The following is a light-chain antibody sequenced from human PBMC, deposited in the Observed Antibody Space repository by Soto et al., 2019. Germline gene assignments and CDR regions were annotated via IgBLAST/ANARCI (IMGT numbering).Light chain of an antibody. Sequence: EIVLTQSPVTLSLSPGESATLSCRASQSVSRYLAWYQKKPGQAPRLLIYGASKRATGIPARCSGSGSGTDFTLTISSLEPEDFAVYYCQQRSNWPGAFGQGTKLEIK. CDR2: GAS. CDR1: QSVSRY. CDR3: QQRSNWPGA. V-gene: IGKV3-11*01. J-gene: IGKJ2*01.